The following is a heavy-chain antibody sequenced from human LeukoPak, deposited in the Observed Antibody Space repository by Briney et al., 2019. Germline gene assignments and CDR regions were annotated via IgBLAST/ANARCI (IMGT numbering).Heavy chain of an antibody. V-gene: IGHV3-7*04. CDR3: ARNTYYFQRSGWKAFDI. Sequence: GGSLRLSCAASGSTFNIYWMTWVRQAPGSGLEWVANINHDGSEDYYVDSVKGRFTISRDNAKNSLYLQMNNLRAEGTAVYFCARNTYYFQRSGWKAFDIWGQGTMVTVSS. J-gene: IGHJ3*02. CDR1: GSTFNIYW. CDR2: INHDGSED. D-gene: IGHD3-22*01.